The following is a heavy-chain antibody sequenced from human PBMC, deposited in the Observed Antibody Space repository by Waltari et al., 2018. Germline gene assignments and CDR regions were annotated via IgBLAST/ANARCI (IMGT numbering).Heavy chain of an antibody. Sequence: EVQLLESGGGLVQPGGSLRLSCAASGFTFSSYAMSWVRPAPGKGLEWVSAITGSGGSTYYADSVKGRFTISRDNPKNTLYLQMNSLRAEDTAVYYCAKQLRLVSFAEYFQHWGQGTLVTVSS. V-gene: IGHV3-23*01. CDR1: GFTFSSYA. J-gene: IGHJ1*01. CDR2: ITGSGGST. CDR3: AKQLRLVSFAEYFQH. D-gene: IGHD6-19*01.